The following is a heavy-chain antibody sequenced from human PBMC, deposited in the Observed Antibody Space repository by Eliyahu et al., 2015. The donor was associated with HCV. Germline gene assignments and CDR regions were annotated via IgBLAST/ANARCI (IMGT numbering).Heavy chain of an antibody. D-gene: IGHD2-21*01. J-gene: IGHJ4*02. CDR1: GFTFDTHA. CDR2: ISGWGDAT. CDR3: ANRGDTLGYFHS. V-gene: IGHV3-23*01. Sequence: PGESLRLYCAASGFTFDTHAMTWVRQAPGKGLEWVSTISGWGDATYYADSVKGRFTISRDNSKNTLFLQMNSLRAEDTAIYYCANRGDTLGYFHSWGQGTLVTVSS.